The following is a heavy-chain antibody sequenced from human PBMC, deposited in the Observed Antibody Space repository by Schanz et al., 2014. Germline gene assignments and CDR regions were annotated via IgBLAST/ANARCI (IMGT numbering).Heavy chain of an antibody. Sequence: VQLVESGGGVVQPGRSLRLSCAASGFTFSSYGMHWVRQAPGRGLEWVSYIGNGGVTIYYADSVKGRFTISRDNAKNSLYLEMNSLRAEDTAVYYCARGRVLESWGQGTLVNVSS. CDR2: IGNGGVTI. J-gene: IGHJ5*02. V-gene: IGHV3-48*01. CDR3: ARGRVLES. CDR1: GFTFSSYG. D-gene: IGHD1-1*01.